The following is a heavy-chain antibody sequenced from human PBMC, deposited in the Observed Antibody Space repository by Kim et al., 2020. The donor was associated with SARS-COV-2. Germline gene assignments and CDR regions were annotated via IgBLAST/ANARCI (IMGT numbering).Heavy chain of an antibody. D-gene: IGHD2-15*01. CDR1: GFTFSSYS. V-gene: IGHV3-21*01. CDR3: ARDPAGYCSGGSCYGGGWFDP. CDR2: ISSSSSYI. J-gene: IGHJ5*02. Sequence: GGSLRLSCAASGFTFSSYSMNWVRQAPGKGLEWVSSISSSSSYIYYADSVKGRFTISRDNAKNSLYLQMNSLRAEDTAVYYCARDPAGYCSGGSCYGGGWFDPWGQGTLVTVSS.